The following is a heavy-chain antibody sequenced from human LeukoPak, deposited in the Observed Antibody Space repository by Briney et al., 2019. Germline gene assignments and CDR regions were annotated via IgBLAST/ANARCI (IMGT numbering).Heavy chain of an antibody. V-gene: IGHV3-73*01. D-gene: IGHD6-19*01. Sequence: GGSLRLSCAAAGFTFSGSAVHWVRQASGKGLEWVGRIRSKANSYATAYAASVKGRFTISRDDSKNTAYLQMNSLRAEDTAVYYCASAHTGYSSGWNDYWGQGTLVTVSS. J-gene: IGHJ4*02. CDR1: GFTFSGSA. CDR3: ASAHTGYSSGWNDY. CDR2: IRSKANSYAT.